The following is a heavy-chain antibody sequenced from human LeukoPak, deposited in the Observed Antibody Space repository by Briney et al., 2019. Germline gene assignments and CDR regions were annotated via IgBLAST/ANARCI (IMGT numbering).Heavy chain of an antibody. Sequence: PWGSLRLSCAASGFTFSSYSMNWVRQAPGKGLEWVSSISSSSSYIYYADSVKGRFTISRDNAKNSLYLQMNSLRAEDTAVYYCARGRRGYSGYDRTLVYYGMDVWGQGTTVTVSS. CDR1: GFTFSSYS. D-gene: IGHD5-12*01. J-gene: IGHJ6*02. CDR2: ISSSSSYI. CDR3: ARGRRGYSGYDRTLVYYGMDV. V-gene: IGHV3-21*01.